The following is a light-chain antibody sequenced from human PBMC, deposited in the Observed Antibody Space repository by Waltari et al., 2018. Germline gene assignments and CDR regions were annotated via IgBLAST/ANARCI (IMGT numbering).Light chain of an antibody. J-gene: IGLJ1*01. CDR2: DVH. V-gene: IGLV2-14*03. CDR3: YSFTTSSTRV. CDR1: SSDVGHYDD. Sequence: QSALTQPASVSGSPGQSITIPCTGTSSDVGHYDDVSWFQQHPGNAPKLMIYDVHNRPSGVSTRFSGSKSGNTASLTISGLQAEDEADYYCYSFTTSSTRVFGTGTKVTVL.